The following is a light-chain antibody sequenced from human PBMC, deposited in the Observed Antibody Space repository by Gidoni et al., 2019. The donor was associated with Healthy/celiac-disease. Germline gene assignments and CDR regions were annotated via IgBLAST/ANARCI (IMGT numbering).Light chain of an antibody. CDR1: SSNIGNNY. Sequence: QSVLTHPHSVSPAPGQKVTISCSASSSNIGNNYVSWYQQLPGTAPKLLIYENNKRPSGIPDRYSGSKSGTSATLGITGLQTGDEADYYCGTWDSSLSAYVFGTGTKVTVL. V-gene: IGLV1-51*02. CDR2: ENN. CDR3: GTWDSSLSAYV. J-gene: IGLJ1*01.